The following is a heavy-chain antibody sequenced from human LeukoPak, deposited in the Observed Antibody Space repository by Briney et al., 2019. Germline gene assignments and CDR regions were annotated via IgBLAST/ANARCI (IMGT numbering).Heavy chain of an antibody. Sequence: GGSLRLSCAASGLTGSHNYVSWVRQAPGKGLEWVSAIHTSGDTCYADSVKGRFTISRDNSKNTLYLQMNSLRAEDTAVYYCAKGRVAARLSGPHWGQGTLVTVSS. CDR3: AKGRVAARLSGPH. J-gene: IGHJ4*02. CDR1: GLTGSHNY. V-gene: IGHV3-53*01. CDR2: IHTSGDT. D-gene: IGHD6-6*01.